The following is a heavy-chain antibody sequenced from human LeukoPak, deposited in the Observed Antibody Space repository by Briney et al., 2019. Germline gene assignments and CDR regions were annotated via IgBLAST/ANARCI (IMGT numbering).Heavy chain of an antibody. J-gene: IGHJ4*02. CDR1: GFTFSSYA. CDR3: ANLDYGGNSGFDY. CDR2: IRYDGSKK. Sequence: GGSLRLSCAASGFTFSSYALHWVRQAPGEGLEWVAFIRYDGSKKDYADSVKGRFTISRDNSKHTLYLQMNSLRAEDTAVYYCANLDYGGNSGFDYWGQGTLVTVSS. V-gene: IGHV3-30*02. D-gene: IGHD4-23*01.